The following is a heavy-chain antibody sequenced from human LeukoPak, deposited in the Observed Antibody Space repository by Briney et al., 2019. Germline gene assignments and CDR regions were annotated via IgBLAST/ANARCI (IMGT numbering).Heavy chain of an antibody. CDR2: ISSNGGST. Sequence: GGTLRLSCSASGFTFSSYAMHWVRQAPGKGLEYVSAISSNGGSTYYADSVKGRFTISRDNSKNTLYLQMSSLRAEDTAVYYCVKTKRIVGVTGEGPFDYWGQGNRLTVSS. J-gene: IGHJ4*02. CDR3: VKTKRIVGVTGEGPFDY. V-gene: IGHV3-64D*06. CDR1: GFTFSSYA. D-gene: IGHD1-26*01.